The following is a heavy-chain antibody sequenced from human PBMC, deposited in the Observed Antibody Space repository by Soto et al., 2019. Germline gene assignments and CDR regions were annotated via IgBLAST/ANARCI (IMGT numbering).Heavy chain of an antibody. CDR3: AKDASDH. J-gene: IGHJ4*02. Sequence: EMQLLESGGGLVQPGGSLRLSCAASGFALSNYAMTWVRQAPGKGLEWVSAISGHGGSTYYADSVKGRFTISRDNSKNTLYLQLNSLRAEDTAVYYCAKDASDHWGQGTLVIVSS. V-gene: IGHV3-23*01. CDR1: GFALSNYA. CDR2: ISGHGGST.